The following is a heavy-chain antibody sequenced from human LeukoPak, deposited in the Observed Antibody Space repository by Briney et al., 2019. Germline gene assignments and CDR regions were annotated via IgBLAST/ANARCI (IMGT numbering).Heavy chain of an antibody. CDR3: AELGITMIGGV. J-gene: IGHJ6*04. CDR1: GFTFSSYE. CDR2: ISSSGSTI. V-gene: IGHV3-48*03. D-gene: IGHD3-10*02. Sequence: GGSLRLSCAASGFTFSSYEMNWVRQAPGKGLEWVSYISSSGSTIYYADSVKGRVTISRDNAKNSLYLQMNSLRAEDTAVYYCAELGITMIGGVWGKGTTVTISS.